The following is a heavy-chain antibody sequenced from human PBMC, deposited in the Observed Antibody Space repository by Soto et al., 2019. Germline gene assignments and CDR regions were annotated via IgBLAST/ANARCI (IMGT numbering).Heavy chain of an antibody. D-gene: IGHD5-18*01. J-gene: IGHJ4*02. CDR1: GGSISNYY. Sequence: SETLSLTCTVSGGSISNYYWNWIRQSPGKGLEWIGYIYSSGSTHYNPSLQNRVTISIDTSKNQVSLKVDSVTAADTAVYYCARDHPHSYGVYYFDYWGQGTPVTVSS. CDR2: IYSSGST. V-gene: IGHV4-59*01. CDR3: ARDHPHSYGVYYFDY.